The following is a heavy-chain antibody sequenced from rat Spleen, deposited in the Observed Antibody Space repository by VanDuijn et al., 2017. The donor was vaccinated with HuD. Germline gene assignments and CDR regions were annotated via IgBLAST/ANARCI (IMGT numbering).Heavy chain of an antibody. J-gene: IGHJ2*01. Sequence: EVQLVESGGGLVQPGRSLKLSCAASGFTFSNYYMAWVRQAPTKGLEWVAYISAGGVSTYYRDSVKGRFTTSRDNAKNALYLQMDSLRSEDTATYYCTRSILADYWGQGVMVTVSS. V-gene: IGHV5-27*01. CDR3: TRSILADY. CDR1: GFTFSNYY. D-gene: IGHD4-2*01. CDR2: ISAGGVST.